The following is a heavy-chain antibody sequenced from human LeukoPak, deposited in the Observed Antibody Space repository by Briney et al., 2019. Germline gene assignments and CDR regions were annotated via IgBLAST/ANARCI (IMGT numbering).Heavy chain of an antibody. Sequence: ASVKVSCKASGYTFTDYWMHWLRQAPGHGPEWMGWINPNNGDSYHAQKFQRRVTMTRDTSISTTYMDLSGLRSDDTAVYYCARCPATGGFDYWGQGTLVTVSS. CDR1: GYTFTDYW. V-gene: IGHV1-2*02. D-gene: IGHD4-17*01. CDR2: INPNNGDS. CDR3: ARCPATGGFDY. J-gene: IGHJ4*02.